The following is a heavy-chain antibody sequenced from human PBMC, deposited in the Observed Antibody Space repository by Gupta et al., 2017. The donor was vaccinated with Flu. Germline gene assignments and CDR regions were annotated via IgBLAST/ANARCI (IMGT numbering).Heavy chain of an antibody. CDR3: ARLPFSSWYCVDY. J-gene: IGHJ4*02. CDR2: IYYSGST. Sequence: IRQPPGKGLEWIGSIYYSGSTYYNPSLKSRVTISVDTSKNQFSLKLSSVTAADTAVYYCARLPFSSWYCVDYWGQGTLVTVSS. D-gene: IGHD6-13*01. V-gene: IGHV4-39*01.